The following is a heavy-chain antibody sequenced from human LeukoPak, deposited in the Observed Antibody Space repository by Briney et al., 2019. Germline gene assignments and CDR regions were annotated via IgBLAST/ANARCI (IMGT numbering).Heavy chain of an antibody. D-gene: IGHD1-26*01. CDR1: GFTLSNHW. Sequence: GGSLRLSCEASGFTLSNHWITWVRQAPGKGLEWVATITQGGSDKFYVDSVKGRFTISGDNAKNSLYLQMNSLRAEDTAVYYCARDPFELWGQGTLVTVSS. CDR3: ARDPFEL. V-gene: IGHV3-7*01. J-gene: IGHJ4*02. CDR2: ITQGGSDK.